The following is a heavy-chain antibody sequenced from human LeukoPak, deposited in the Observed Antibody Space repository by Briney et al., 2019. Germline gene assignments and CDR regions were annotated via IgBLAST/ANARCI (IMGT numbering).Heavy chain of an antibody. D-gene: IGHD3-22*01. CDR1: GYTFTSYY. Sequence: ASVKVSCKASGYTFTSYYMHWVRQAPGQGLEWMGIINPSGGSTSYAQKFQGRVTMTRDTSTSTVYMELSSLRSEDTAVYYCARDLYYYDSSGYWRAPDAFDIWGQGTMVTVSS. J-gene: IGHJ3*02. V-gene: IGHV1-46*01. CDR2: INPSGGST. CDR3: ARDLYYYDSSGYWRAPDAFDI.